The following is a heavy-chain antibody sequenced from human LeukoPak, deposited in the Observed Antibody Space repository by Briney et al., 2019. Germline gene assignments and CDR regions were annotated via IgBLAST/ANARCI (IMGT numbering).Heavy chain of an antibody. J-gene: IGHJ4*02. D-gene: IGHD3-9*01. CDR1: GFTFSSHW. CDR2: IKKDGSEK. Sequence: GGSLRLSCAASGFTFSSHWMSWVRQAPGKGLEWVANIKKDGSEKCYVDAVKGRFTISRDNAKTSLYLQMNSLRAEDTAVYYCARDQKAYYDILTGYGYWGQGTLVTVSS. V-gene: IGHV3-7*01. CDR3: ARDQKAYYDILTGYGY.